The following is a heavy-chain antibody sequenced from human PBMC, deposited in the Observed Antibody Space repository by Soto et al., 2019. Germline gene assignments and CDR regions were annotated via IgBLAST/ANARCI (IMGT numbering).Heavy chain of an antibody. J-gene: IGHJ4*02. D-gene: IGHD1-26*01. V-gene: IGHV3-23*01. CDR2: ISGSGGST. CDR1: GFTFSIYA. CDR3: AKRARRELRYHDY. Sequence: GGSLRLSCAASGFTFSIYAMSWVRQAPGKGLEWVSAISGSGGSTYYADSVKGRFTISRDNSKNTLYLQMSSLRAEDTAVYYCAKRARRELRYHDYWGQGTLVTVSS.